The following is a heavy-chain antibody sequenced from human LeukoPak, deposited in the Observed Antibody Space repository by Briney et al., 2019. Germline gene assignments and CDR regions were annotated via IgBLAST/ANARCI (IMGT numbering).Heavy chain of an antibody. CDR1: GFTFSSYA. V-gene: IGHV3-21*01. D-gene: IGHD3-10*01. Sequence: GRSLRLSCAASGFTFSSYAMHWVRQAPGKGLEWVSSISSSSSYIYYADSVKGRFTISRDNAKNSLYLQMNSLRAEDTAVYYCARWVITMVRGVIPLFDYWGQGTLVTVSS. CDR3: ARWVITMVRGVIPLFDY. J-gene: IGHJ4*02. CDR2: ISSSSSYI.